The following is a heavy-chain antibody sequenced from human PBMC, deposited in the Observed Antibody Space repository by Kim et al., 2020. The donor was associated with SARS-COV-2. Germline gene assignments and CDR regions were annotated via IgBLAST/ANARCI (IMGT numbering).Heavy chain of an antibody. D-gene: IGHD1-20*01. J-gene: IGHJ4*01. V-gene: IGHV3-11*01. CDR2: ISKSGTTT. CDR3: ARDPLTVMGY. CDR1: GFTFSDFY. Sequence: GGSLRLSCAASGFTFSDFYMSWIRQAPGRGLEWIAYISKSGTTTYYPDSVKGRFTVSRDNAQNSLYLQMNNLRAEDTAVYYCARDPLTVMGYWGHGTLVTVSS.